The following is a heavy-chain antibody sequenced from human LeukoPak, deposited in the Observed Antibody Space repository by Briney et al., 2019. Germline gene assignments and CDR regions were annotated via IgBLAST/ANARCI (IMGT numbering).Heavy chain of an antibody. CDR2: VWDNGINK. Sequence: GRSLTLSCAASGFTFSRYGMHWVRQAPGKGLEWAAVVWDNGINKFYADSMKGRFTISRDNSKHTLSLHMNSLRAEDTAVYYCVKEPAPYSLGDAWGKGTTVTVSS. J-gene: IGHJ6*04. CDR1: GFTFSRYG. CDR3: VKEPAPYSLGDA. V-gene: IGHV3-33*06. D-gene: IGHD3-16*01.